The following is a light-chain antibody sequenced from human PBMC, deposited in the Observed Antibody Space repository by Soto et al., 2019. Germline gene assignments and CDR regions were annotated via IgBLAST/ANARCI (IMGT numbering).Light chain of an antibody. CDR2: EVE. CDR3: TSYTSTDTLVV. V-gene: IGLV2-14*03. J-gene: IGLJ2*01. CDR1: SSDIGDYNY. Sequence: QSALTQPASVSASPGQSITISCTGTSSDIGDYNYVSWYPQRPGEAPKLILYEVENRPSGISDRCSGSKSGNTASLTISGLRTEDEADYYCTSYTSTDTLVVFGGGTKLTVL.